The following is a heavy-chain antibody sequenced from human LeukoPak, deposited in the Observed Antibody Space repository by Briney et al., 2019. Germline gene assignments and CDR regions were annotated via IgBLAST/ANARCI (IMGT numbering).Heavy chain of an antibody. Sequence: PGGSLRLSCAASGFTFSTNSMNWVRQAPGKGLEWVSYISSSSTTIYYADSVKGRFTISRDNSKNALYLQMNSLRAEDTAVYYCAKAYGNYYYFGMDVWGQGTTVTVSS. V-gene: IGHV3-48*01. CDR3: AKAYGNYYYFGMDV. D-gene: IGHD4-17*01. J-gene: IGHJ6*02. CDR1: GFTFSTNS. CDR2: ISSSSTTI.